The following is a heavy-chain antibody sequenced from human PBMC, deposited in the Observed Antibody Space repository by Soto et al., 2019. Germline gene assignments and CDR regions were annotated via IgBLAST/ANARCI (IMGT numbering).Heavy chain of an antibody. D-gene: IGHD1-7*01. Sequence: QVQLQQSGPGLVKPSETLSLTCTVSGVSVTSDDFYWTWIRQPPGKGLEWIGHIFHSGRTSYSSSLEAGVTISIYTSKNHFYLPLLSAAAADTAVYYCAKVALIEAGGVDATTSAFDVWGQGTMVTVSS. CDR2: IFHSGRT. V-gene: IGHV4-61*03. CDR1: GVSVTSDDFY. J-gene: IGHJ3*01. CDR3: AKVALIEAGGVDATTSAFDV.